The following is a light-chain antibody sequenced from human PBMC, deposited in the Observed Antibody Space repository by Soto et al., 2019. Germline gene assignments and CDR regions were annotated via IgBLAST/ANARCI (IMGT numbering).Light chain of an antibody. V-gene: IGKV1-13*02. J-gene: IGKJ5*01. CDR1: QGISSA. Sequence: AIQLSQSPSSLSASVGDRVTITCRASQGISSALAWYQQKPGKAPKLLIYDASSLESGVPSRFSGSGSGTDFTLTISSLQPEDFATYYCQQFNSYPITFGQGTRLEIK. CDR2: DAS. CDR3: QQFNSYPIT.